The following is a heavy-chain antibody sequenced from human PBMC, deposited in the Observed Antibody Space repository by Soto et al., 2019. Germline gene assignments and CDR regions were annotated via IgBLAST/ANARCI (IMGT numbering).Heavy chain of an antibody. CDR2: VSAGGDMT. V-gene: IGHV3-23*01. CDR1: GFTFNSYA. CDR3: ARGDRGGSGSPASYYYSGLDV. Sequence: DVQVLESGGDLVQPGGSLRLSCAASGFTFNSYAMSWVRQAPGKGLEWVSSVSAGGDMTYYSDSVKGRFTISRDNSNNALFLQMIGLRIEDTALYYCARGDRGGSGSPASYYYSGLDVWGQGTTVTVS. D-gene: IGHD3-10*01. J-gene: IGHJ6*02.